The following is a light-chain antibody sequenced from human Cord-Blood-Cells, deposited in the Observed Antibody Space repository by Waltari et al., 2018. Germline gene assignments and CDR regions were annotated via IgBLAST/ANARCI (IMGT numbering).Light chain of an antibody. J-gene: IGLJ3*02. V-gene: IGLV2-23*01. CDR2: EGS. CDR1: SSDVGSYNL. Sequence: QSALTQPASVSGSPGQSITISCTGTSSDVGSYNLVSWYQKHPGKAPKLMIYEGSKRPSGVSNRFSGSQSGNTASLTISGLQAEDEADYYCCSYAGSSTLVFGGGTKLTVL. CDR3: CSYAGSSTLV.